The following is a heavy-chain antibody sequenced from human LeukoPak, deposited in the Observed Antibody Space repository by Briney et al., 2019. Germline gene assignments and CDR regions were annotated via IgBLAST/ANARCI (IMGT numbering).Heavy chain of an antibody. V-gene: IGHV4-59*01. J-gene: IGHJ3*02. CDR1: GGSISTYY. CDR3: ARDSSGSADAFDI. D-gene: IGHD3-22*01. Sequence: SENLSLTCTVSGGSISTYYWSWIRQPPGKGLEWIAYIDYSASTNYNPSLKSRVTISVDTSKNQFSLKLSSVTAADTAVYYCARDSSGSADAFDIWGQGTMVTVSS. CDR2: IDYSAST.